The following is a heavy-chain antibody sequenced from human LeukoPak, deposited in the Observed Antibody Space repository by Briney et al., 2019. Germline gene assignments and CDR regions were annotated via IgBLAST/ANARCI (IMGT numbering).Heavy chain of an antibody. CDR2: ISSTSGNTI. J-gene: IGHJ4*02. CDR3: AKDIVAAGLFFDY. Sequence: PGGSLRLSCAASGFTFSDYYMGWIRQAPGKGLEWVSYISSTSGNTIYYADSVKGRFTISRDNAKNSLYLQMNSLRAEDTAVYYCAKDIVAAGLFFDYWGQGTLVTVSS. V-gene: IGHV3-11*01. CDR1: GFTFSDYY. D-gene: IGHD6-13*01.